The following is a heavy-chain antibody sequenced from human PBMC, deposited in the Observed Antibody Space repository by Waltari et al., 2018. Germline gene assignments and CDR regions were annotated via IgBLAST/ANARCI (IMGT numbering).Heavy chain of an antibody. CDR1: GGSISSSSYY. Sequence: QLQLQESGPGLVKPSETLSLTCTVSGGSISSSSYYWGWIRQPPGKGLAWIGSIYYSGVTYANPSLKSRVTISVDTSKNQFSLKLSSVTAADTAVYYCARVTPHYDFWSGYAAVMGETIDFDIWGQGTMVTVSS. J-gene: IGHJ3*02. CDR2: IYYSGVT. CDR3: ARVTPHYDFWSGYAAVMGETIDFDI. D-gene: IGHD3-3*01. V-gene: IGHV4-39*07.